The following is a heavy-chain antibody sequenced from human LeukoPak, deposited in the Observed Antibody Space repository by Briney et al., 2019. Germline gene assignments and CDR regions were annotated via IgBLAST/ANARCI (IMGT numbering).Heavy chain of an antibody. CDR3: ARSPRRVVAAPGVNDY. J-gene: IGHJ4*02. Sequence: ASVKVSCKASGGTFSSYAITWVRQAPGQGLEWMGWIDPNSGGTNYAQKFQGRVTMTRDTSISTAYMELSRLRSDDTAVYYCARSPRRVVAAPGVNDYWGQGTLVTVSS. V-gene: IGHV1-2*02. CDR1: GGTFSSYA. D-gene: IGHD2-15*01. CDR2: IDPNSGGT.